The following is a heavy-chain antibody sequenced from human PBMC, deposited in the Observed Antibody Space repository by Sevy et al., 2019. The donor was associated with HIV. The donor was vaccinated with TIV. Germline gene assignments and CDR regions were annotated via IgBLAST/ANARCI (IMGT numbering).Heavy chain of an antibody. V-gene: IGHV3-7*01. CDR2: IKQDGSAK. J-gene: IGHJ4*02. CDR1: GFTFSSYW. Sequence: GGSLRLSCAASGFTFSSYWMSWVRQAPGKGLEWVANIKQDGSAKYYVASVKGRFTISRDNAKNSLYLQMNSLRAEDTAVYYCAREIPYSSSWYEICYFDYWGQRTLVTVSS. D-gene: IGHD6-13*01. CDR3: AREIPYSSSWYEICYFDY.